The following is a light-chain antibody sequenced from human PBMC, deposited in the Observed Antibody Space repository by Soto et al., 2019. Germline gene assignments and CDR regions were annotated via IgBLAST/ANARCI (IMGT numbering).Light chain of an antibody. CDR3: QQYHNWPPQYT. CDR1: QSVASN. V-gene: IGKV3-15*01. J-gene: IGKJ2*01. Sequence: EIVMTQSPASLSVSPGDAATLSCRASQSVASNVAWYQQKPGQGPRLLIHGAYTRAVGVPARLSGSGSGTDFPLTLCSLQSEDFAVYYCQQYHNWPPQYTFGQGKKLQIK. CDR2: GAY.